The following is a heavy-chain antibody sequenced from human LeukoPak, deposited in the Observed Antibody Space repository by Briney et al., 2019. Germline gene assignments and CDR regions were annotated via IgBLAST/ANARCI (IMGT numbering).Heavy chain of an antibody. CDR3: ARDLPRGYSCDY. J-gene: IGHJ4*02. CDR2: INGHGDAT. D-gene: IGHD5-18*01. V-gene: IGHV3-48*01. CDR1: GFTFSDYS. Sequence: GGSLRLSCAASGFTFSDYSMNWVRQAPGKGLEWVSYINGHGDATYYADSVEGRFTMSRDNAKKSLYLQMDSLRAEDTAVYYCARDLPRGYSCDYWGQGTLVTVSS.